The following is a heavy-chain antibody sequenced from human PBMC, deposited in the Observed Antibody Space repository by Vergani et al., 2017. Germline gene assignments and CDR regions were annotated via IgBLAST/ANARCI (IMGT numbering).Heavy chain of an antibody. CDR1: GFTFSSYA. Sequence: EVQLLESGGGLVQPGGSLRLSCAASGFTFSSYAMSWVRQAPGQGLEWVASISDSGGSTYYADSVKGRFTISRDNSKNTLYLQMNSLRAEDTAVYYCAKDRDSYCSGDGCYPSDYWGQGTLVTVSA. CDR3: AKDRDSYCSGDGCYPSDY. CDR2: ISDSGGST. J-gene: IGHJ4*02. D-gene: IGHD2-15*01. V-gene: IGHV3-23*01.